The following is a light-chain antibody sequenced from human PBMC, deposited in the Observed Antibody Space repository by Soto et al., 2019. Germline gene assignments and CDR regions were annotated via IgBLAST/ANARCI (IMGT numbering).Light chain of an antibody. CDR1: GSNIGSDF. CDR2: DDD. Sequence: QFVLTQPPSASGTPGQRVTISCTGSGSNIGSDFVRWFQQRPGTAPTPLIYDDDQRPSGVPDRFSGSTASSSSSAAISSPGSEDEDDYYYSSRSYLRTGCVFGGGTKLTVL. CDR3: SSRSYLRTGCV. V-gene: IGLV1-47*02. J-gene: IGLJ3*02.